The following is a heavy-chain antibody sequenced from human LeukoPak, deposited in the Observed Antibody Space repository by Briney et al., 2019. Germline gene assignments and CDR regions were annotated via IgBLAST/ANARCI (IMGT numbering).Heavy chain of an antibody. CDR2: ISYDGSNE. V-gene: IGHV3-30*04. Sequence: PGRSLRLSCAASGFTFSSYALHWVRQAPGKGLEWVAVISYDGSNEYYADSVKGRFTISRDNSKNTVYLQMNSLRAEDTAVYYCARSTLPYSSSWYTPYYYYGMDVWGQGTTVTVSS. CDR1: GFTFSSYA. CDR3: ARSTLPYSSSWYTPYYYYGMDV. D-gene: IGHD6-13*01. J-gene: IGHJ6*02.